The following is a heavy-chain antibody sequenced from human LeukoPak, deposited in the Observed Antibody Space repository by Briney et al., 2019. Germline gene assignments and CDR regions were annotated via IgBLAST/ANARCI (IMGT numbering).Heavy chain of an antibody. CDR1: GASINSYY. Sequence: SETLSLTCTVSGASINSYYWSWIRQPPGKGLEWIGCIYDSGSTDYNPSLKSRVTISVDTSKNQFSLKLTSVTAADTAMYYCARTSSSWLWGQGTLITVSS. V-gene: IGHV4-59*01. J-gene: IGHJ4*02. CDR3: ARTSSSWL. D-gene: IGHD6-13*01. CDR2: IYDSGST.